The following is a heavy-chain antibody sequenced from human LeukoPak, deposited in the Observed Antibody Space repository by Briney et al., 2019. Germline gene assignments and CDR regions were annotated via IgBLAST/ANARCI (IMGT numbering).Heavy chain of an antibody. V-gene: IGHV3-48*01. Sequence: PGGSLRLSCGASGFTFNNYNMNWVRQAPGKGLEWVSYISSTGSTIYYADSVKGRFTISRDNAKNSLYLQMNSLRAEDTAVYYCARDPKFRRLVGTTTVIPLWGQGTLVTVSS. CDR1: GFTFNNYN. J-gene: IGHJ4*02. CDR3: ARDPKFRRLVGTTTVIPL. D-gene: IGHD1-26*01. CDR2: ISSTGSTI.